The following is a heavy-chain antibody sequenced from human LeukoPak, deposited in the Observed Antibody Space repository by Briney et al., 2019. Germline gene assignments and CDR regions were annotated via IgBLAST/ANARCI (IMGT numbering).Heavy chain of an antibody. Sequence: PSETLSLTCTVSGGSISSYYWSWIRQPPGKGLEWIGYIYYGGSTNYNPSLKSRVTISVDTSKNQFSLKLSSVTAADTAVYYCARAYSTTPFDYWGQGTLVTVSS. CDR3: ARAYSTTPFDY. V-gene: IGHV4-59*01. CDR2: IYYGGST. CDR1: GGSISSYY. D-gene: IGHD4-11*01. J-gene: IGHJ4*02.